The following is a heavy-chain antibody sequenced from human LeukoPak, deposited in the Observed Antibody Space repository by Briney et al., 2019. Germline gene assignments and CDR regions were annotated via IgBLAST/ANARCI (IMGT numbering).Heavy chain of an antibody. V-gene: IGHV3-21*01. Sequence: GGSLRLSCAASGFTFSSSVMTWVRQAPGKGLEWVSSIGSRTSYIYHADSVKGRFTISRDDAKNSLYLQLNSLRADDTAVYYCARVQYCSSSSCHFRYYFDYWGLGTLVTVSS. CDR1: GFTFSSSV. D-gene: IGHD2-2*01. CDR2: IGSRTSYI. J-gene: IGHJ4*02. CDR3: ARVQYCSSSSCHFRYYFDY.